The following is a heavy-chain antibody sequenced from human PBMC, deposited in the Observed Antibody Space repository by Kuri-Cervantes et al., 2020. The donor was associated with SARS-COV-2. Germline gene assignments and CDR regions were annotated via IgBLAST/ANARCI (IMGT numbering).Heavy chain of an antibody. CDR1: GGSISSYY. Sequence: GSLRLSCTVSGGSISSYYWSWIRQPPGKGLEWIGSIYYSGSTYYNPSLKSRVTISVDTSKNQFSLKLSSVTAADTAVYYCARRAPGAYDYVWGSYRPTTYDYWGQGTLVTVSS. V-gene: IGHV4-59*08. D-gene: IGHD3-16*02. CDR2: IYYSGST. CDR3: ARRAPGAYDYVWGSYRPTTYDY. J-gene: IGHJ4*02.